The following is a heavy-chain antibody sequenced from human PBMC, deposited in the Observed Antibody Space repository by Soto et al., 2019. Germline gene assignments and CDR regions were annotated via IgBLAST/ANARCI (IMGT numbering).Heavy chain of an antibody. V-gene: IGHV1-18*01. Sequence: QVQLVQSGAEVKKPGASVKVSCKASGYTFTNFGISWVRQAPGQGLEWMGWISAYNGNTNYAQNFQGRVTMTTDTSPTTAYMALSCFASDDTALYFCALWGTPIDSWGQGTLVTVSS. CDR3: ALWGTPIDS. CDR2: ISAYNGNT. CDR1: GYTFTNFG. D-gene: IGHD3-10*01. J-gene: IGHJ4*02.